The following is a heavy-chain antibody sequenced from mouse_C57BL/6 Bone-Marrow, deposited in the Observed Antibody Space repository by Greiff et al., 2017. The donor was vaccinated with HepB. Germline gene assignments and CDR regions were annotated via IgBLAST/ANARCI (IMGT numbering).Heavy chain of an antibody. CDR2: IDPENGDT. Sequence: DVQLQESGAELVRPGASVKLSCTASGFNIKDDYMHWVKQRPEQGLEWIGWIDPENGDTEYASKFQGKATITADTSSNTAYLQLSSLTSEDTAVYYCTTPTVAATKDYWGQGTTLTVSS. CDR3: TTPTVAATKDY. CDR1: GFNIKDDY. D-gene: IGHD1-1*01. V-gene: IGHV14-4*01. J-gene: IGHJ2*01.